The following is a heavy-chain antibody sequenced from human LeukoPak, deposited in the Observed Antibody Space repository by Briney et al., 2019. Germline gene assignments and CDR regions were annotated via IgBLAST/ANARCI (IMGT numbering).Heavy chain of an antibody. J-gene: IGHJ5*02. CDR1: GYTFTGYY. D-gene: IGHD4-17*01. CDR3: ARVRYGGYGWFDP. Sequence: ASVKVSCKASGYTFTGYYMHWVRQAPGQGLEWMGWINPNSGGTNYAQKFQGRFTMTRDTSISTAYMELSRLRSDDTAVYYCARVRYGGYGWFDPWGQGSLVTVSS. CDR2: INPNSGGT. V-gene: IGHV1-2*02.